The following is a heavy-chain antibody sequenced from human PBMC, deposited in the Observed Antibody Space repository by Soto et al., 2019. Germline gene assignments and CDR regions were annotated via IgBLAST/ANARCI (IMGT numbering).Heavy chain of an antibody. J-gene: IGHJ6*03. CDR2: INPNSGGT. CDR1: GYTFTGYY. Sequence: ASVKVSCKASGYTFTGYYMHWVRQAPGQGLEWMGWINPNSGGTNYAQKFQGWVTMTRDTSISTAYMELSRLRSDDTAVYYCAREQRYCSSTSCPYYYYYYMDVWGKGTTVTVSS. V-gene: IGHV1-2*04. CDR3: AREQRYCSSTSCPYYYYYYMDV. D-gene: IGHD2-2*01.